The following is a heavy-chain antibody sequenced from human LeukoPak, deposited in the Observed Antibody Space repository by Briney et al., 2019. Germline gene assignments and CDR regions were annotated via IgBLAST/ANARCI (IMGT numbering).Heavy chain of an antibody. CDR1: GFTFSNYA. J-gene: IGHJ6*03. CDR3: AKGSPLRYFAVDV. Sequence: PGGSLRLSCAASGFTFSNYAMSWVRQAPGKGLEWVSGISGSGGSTYYADSVKGRFTISRDSSKNTLYLQMNSLRAEDTAVYYCAKGSPLRYFAVDVWGKGTTVTVSS. CDR2: ISGSGGST. D-gene: IGHD3-9*01. V-gene: IGHV3-23*01.